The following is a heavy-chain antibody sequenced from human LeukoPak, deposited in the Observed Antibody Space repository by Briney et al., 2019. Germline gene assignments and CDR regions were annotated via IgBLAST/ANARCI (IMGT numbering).Heavy chain of an antibody. Sequence: PSETLSLTCTGSGASISSHYWSWIRQPARTGLYWIRRGSTSGSTNYNPSLKSRVTMSVETSKNQFSLKLSSVTAADTAVYYCARDSYFGSGNYYIDYWGQGTLVTVSS. J-gene: IGHJ4*02. V-gene: IGHV4-4*07. D-gene: IGHD3-10*01. CDR2: GSTSGST. CDR1: GASISSHY. CDR3: ARDSYFGSGNYYIDY.